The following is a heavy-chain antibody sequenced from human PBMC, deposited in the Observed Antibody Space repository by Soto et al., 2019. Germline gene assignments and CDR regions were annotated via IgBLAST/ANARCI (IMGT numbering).Heavy chain of an antibody. V-gene: IGHV4-31*03. CDR3: ARDPRYSGNYPGNFDY. D-gene: IGHD1-26*01. J-gene: IGHJ4*02. CDR1: GGSISSGGYY. CDR2: IYYSGST. Sequence: QVQLRESGPGLVKPSQTLSLTCTVSGGSISSGGYYWSWIRQHPGKGLEWIGYIYYSGSTYYNPSLKSRVTISVDTSKNQFSLKLSSVTAADTAVYYCARDPRYSGNYPGNFDYWGQGTLVTVSS.